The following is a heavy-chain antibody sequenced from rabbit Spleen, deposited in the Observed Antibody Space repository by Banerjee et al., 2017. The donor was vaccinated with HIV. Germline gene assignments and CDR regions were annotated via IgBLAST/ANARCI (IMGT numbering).Heavy chain of an antibody. CDR1: GFSFSDRDV. J-gene: IGHJ6*01. D-gene: IGHD6-1*01. CDR3: ARGSYTYGHNL. Sequence: QEQLVESGGGLVQPEGSLTLTCKASGFSFSDRDVMCWVRQAPGKGLEWIACINAATAKPVYATWAKGRFTISRTSSTTVTLRMTSLTAADRATYFCARGSYTYGHNLWGPGTLVTVS. CDR2: INAATAKP. V-gene: IGHV1S45*01.